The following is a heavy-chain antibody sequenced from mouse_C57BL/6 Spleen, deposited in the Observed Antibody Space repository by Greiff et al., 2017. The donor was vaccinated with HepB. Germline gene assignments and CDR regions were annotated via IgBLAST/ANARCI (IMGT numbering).Heavy chain of an antibody. CDR1: GYAFSSYW. Sequence: VQLQQSGAELVKPGASVKISCKASGYAFSSYWMNWVKQRPGKGLEWIGQIYPGDGDTNYNGKFKGKATLTADKSSSTAYMQLSSLTSEDSAVYFCARPPYQGAMDYWGQGTSVTVSS. J-gene: IGHJ4*01. CDR3: ARPPYQGAMDY. V-gene: IGHV1-80*01. CDR2: IYPGDGDT.